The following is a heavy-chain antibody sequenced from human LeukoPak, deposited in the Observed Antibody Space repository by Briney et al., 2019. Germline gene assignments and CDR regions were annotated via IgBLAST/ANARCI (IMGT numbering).Heavy chain of an antibody. Sequence: PSETLSLTCTVSGGSISSGSYYWSWIRQPPGTGLKWIGRIYTSGSTNYNPSLKSRVTISVDTSKNQFSLKLSSVTAADTAVYYCARDYGYYYYGMDVWGQGTTVTVSS. J-gene: IGHJ6*02. CDR3: ARDYGYYYYGMDV. CDR1: GGSISSGSYY. CDR2: IYTSGST. V-gene: IGHV4-61*02. D-gene: IGHD3-16*01.